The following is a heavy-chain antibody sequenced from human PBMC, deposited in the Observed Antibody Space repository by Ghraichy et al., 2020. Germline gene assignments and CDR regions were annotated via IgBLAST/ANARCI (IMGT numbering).Heavy chain of an antibody. D-gene: IGHD5-12*01. CDR3: ARASSGWKHPWLPNYGMDV. J-gene: IGHJ6*02. V-gene: IGHV3-11*06. Sequence: GGSLRLSCAASGFTFSDYYMTWIRQAPGKGLEWVSYIISGGSYTNYADSVKGRFTISRDNSKNTLYLQMNSLRAEDTAVYYCARASSGWKHPWLPNYGMDVWGQGTTVTVSS. CDR1: GFTFSDYY. CDR2: IISGGSYT.